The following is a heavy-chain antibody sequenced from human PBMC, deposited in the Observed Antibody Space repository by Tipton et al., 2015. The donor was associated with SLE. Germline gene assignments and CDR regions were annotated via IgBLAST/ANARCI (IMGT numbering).Heavy chain of an antibody. V-gene: IGHV4-4*07. CDR3: ARYHSSSWYLDY. D-gene: IGHD6-13*01. J-gene: IGHJ4*02. CDR2: IYTSGST. CDR1: GGSISSNY. Sequence: TLSLTRTVSGGSISSNYWSWIRQPAGKGLVWIGRIYTSGSTNYNPSLKSRVTMSADTSKNQFSLKLNSVTAADTAVYYCARYHSSSWYLDYWGQGTLVTVSA.